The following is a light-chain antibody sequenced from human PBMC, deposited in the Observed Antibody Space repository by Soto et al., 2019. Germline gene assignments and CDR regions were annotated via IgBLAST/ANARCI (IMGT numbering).Light chain of an antibody. J-gene: IGKJ5*01. V-gene: IGKV3-15*01. Sequence: EIVMTQSPATLSVSPGERATLSCRASQSVNNNLAWYQQKPGQAPRLLIYGASTRATGIPARFSGSGSGTEFTLTISSLQSEDFAVYYCQQYNNWPPGTFGQGTRLEI. CDR3: QQYNNWPPGT. CDR1: QSVNNN. CDR2: GAS.